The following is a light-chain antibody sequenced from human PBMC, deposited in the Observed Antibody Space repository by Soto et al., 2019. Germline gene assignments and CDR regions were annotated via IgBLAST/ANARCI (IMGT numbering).Light chain of an antibody. V-gene: IGKV1-5*03. CDR2: KAS. Sequence: DIQMTQSPYTLSASVGDRVTITSRASQSISSWLAWYQQKPGKAPKLLIYKASSLESGVPSRFSGSGSGTEFTLTISSLQPDDFATYYCQQYNSYSWTFGQGTKVDI. CDR3: QQYNSYSWT. CDR1: QSISSW. J-gene: IGKJ1*01.